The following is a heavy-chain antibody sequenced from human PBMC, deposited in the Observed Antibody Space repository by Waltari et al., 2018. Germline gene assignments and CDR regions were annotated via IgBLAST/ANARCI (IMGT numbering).Heavy chain of an antibody. CDR1: GYTITSSD. D-gene: IGHD3-16*01. CDR2: MNPNSGNT. Sequence: QVHLVQSGAEVKKPVASVTVPCKASGYTITSSDINWVRQATGKGLEWMGWMNPNSGNTGYAQKFQGRVTMTRNTSISTAYMELSSLRSEDTAVYYCARGSAGGFDYWGQGTLVTVSS. J-gene: IGHJ4*02. V-gene: IGHV1-8*02. CDR3: ARGSAGGFDY.